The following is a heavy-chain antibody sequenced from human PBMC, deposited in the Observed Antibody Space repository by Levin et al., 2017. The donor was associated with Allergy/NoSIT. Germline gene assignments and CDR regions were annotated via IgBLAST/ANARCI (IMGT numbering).Heavy chain of an antibody. CDR1: GFTFSSYG. CDR2: IWDDGYKK. CDR3: ARVLRFYYYYYMDV. J-gene: IGHJ6*03. V-gene: IGHV3-33*01. Sequence: QSGGSLRLSCAASGFTFSSYGMHWVRQAPGKGLEWVAVIWDDGYKKYYADSVKDRFTISRDNSKNTLYLQMNSLRAEDTAVYYCARVLRFYYYYYMDVWGKGTTVTVSS. D-gene: IGHD5-12*01.